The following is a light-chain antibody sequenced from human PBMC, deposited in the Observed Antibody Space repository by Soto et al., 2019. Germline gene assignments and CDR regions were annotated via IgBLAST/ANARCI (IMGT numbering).Light chain of an antibody. CDR1: QSVSSSY. CDR2: GAS. V-gene: IGKV3-20*01. Sequence: EIVLTQSPGTLSLSPGERATLSCRASQSVSSSYLAWYQQKPGPAPRLLIYGASSRATGIPDRFSGSGSGTDFTLTISRLEPEDFAVYYCQQYGSSLRTFGQGTKLDIK. CDR3: QQYGSSLRT. J-gene: IGKJ1*01.